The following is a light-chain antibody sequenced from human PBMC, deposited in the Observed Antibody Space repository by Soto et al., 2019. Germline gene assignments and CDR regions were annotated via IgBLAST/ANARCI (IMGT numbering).Light chain of an antibody. CDR1: QSVSNY. CDR3: QVFDGSLWT. J-gene: IGKJ1*01. CDR2: DAS. V-gene: IGKV3-11*01. Sequence: EIVLSQSPATLSLSPGERATLSCRASQSVSNYLAWYQQKPGQAPRLLSYDASNRATGVPGRFSGSGSGTDFTLTISRLEPEDFAVYYCQVFDGSLWTFGQGTKVDIK.